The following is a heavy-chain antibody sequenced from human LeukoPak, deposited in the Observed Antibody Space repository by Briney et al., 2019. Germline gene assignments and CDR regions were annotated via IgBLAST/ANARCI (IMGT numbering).Heavy chain of an antibody. V-gene: IGHV4-34*01. Sequence: PSETLSLTCAVYGGSFSGYYWSWIRQPPGKGLEWIGEINHSGSTNYNPSLKSRVTISVDTSKNQFSLKPSSVTAADTAVYYCARASYCSGGSCSYYYYYYMDVWGKGTTVTVSS. CDR1: GGSFSGYY. CDR3: ARASYCSGGSCSYYYYYYMDV. D-gene: IGHD2-15*01. J-gene: IGHJ6*03. CDR2: INHSGST.